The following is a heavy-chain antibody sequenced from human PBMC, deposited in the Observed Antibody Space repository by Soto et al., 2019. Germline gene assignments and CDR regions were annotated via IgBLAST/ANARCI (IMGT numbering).Heavy chain of an antibody. CDR1: GGSISSRGYY. J-gene: IGHJ4*02. CDR3: ARLGGSYAVPHFDY. D-gene: IGHD1-26*01. V-gene: IGHV4-61*05. CDR2: IYYSGTTT. Sequence: TSETLSLTCTVSGGSISSRGYYWGWIRQPPGKGLEWMGYIYYSGTTTNYNPSLKSRVTLSVDTSKNQFSLKLSSVTAADTAVYYCARLGGSYAVPHFDYWGQGTLVTVSS.